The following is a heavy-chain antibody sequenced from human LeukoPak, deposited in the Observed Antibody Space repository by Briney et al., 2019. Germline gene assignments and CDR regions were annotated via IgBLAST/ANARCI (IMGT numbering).Heavy chain of an antibody. D-gene: IGHD2-15*01. V-gene: IGHV3-23*01. CDR1: GFTFSSYA. Sequence: GGSLRLSWAASGFTFSSYAMNWVRQAPGKGLEWVSTITGSGYNTYYADSVKGRFTISRDNSKNTLYLQIHSLRAEDTAIYYCARDRYCSGANCYSHFDCWGQGILVTVSS. CDR3: ARDRYCSGANCYSHFDC. J-gene: IGHJ4*02. CDR2: ITGSGYNT.